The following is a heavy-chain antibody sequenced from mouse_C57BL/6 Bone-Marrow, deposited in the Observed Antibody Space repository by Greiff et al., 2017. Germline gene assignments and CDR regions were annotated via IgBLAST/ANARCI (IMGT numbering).Heavy chain of an antibody. CDR1: GYTFTSYW. Sequence: QVQLKQPGAELVKPGASVTLSCKASGYTFTSYWMHWVKQRPGQGLEWIGMIHPNSGSTNYNEKFKSKATLTVDKSSSTAYMQLSSLTSEDSAVYYCAREGLYYSNYGDYWGQGTTLTVSS. J-gene: IGHJ2*01. CDR3: AREGLYYSNYGDY. CDR2: IHPNSGST. D-gene: IGHD2-5*01. V-gene: IGHV1-64*01.